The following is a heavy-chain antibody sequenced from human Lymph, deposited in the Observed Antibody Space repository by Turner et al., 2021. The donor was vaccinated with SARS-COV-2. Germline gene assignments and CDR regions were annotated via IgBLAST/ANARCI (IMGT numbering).Heavy chain of an antibody. CDR2: IWYDGSNK. CDR3: AREGVVGATSGLDY. Sequence: QVQLVESGGGVVQPGRSLRLSCAASGFTFSIHGMHWVRQAPGKGLEWVAVIWYDGSNKYHADSVKGRFTISRDNSKNTLYLQMNSLRAEDTAVYYCAREGVVGATSGLDYWGQGTLVTVSS. D-gene: IGHD1-26*01. V-gene: IGHV3-33*01. CDR1: GFTFSIHG. J-gene: IGHJ4*02.